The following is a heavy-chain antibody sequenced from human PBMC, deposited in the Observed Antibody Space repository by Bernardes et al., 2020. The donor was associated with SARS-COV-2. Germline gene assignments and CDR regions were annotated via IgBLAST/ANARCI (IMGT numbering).Heavy chain of an antibody. J-gene: IGHJ3*01. V-gene: IGHV4-59*02. CDR2: IHYSGDT. D-gene: IGHD3-10*01. Sequence: SETLSLTCTVASGSVNNYYWSWIRQPPGKGLEWIGCIHYSGDTNYNPSLKSRVTISIVTSRNQFSLQLSSVTAADTAVYYCARGSNMIRVSDAFDFWGQGTVVTVS. CDR3: ARGSNMIRVSDAFDF. CDR1: SGSVNNYY.